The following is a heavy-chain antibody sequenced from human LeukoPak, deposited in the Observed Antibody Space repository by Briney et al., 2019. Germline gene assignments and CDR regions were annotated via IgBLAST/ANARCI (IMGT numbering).Heavy chain of an antibody. CDR3: AIRTQWHNWIGFAP. Sequence: PSQTLSLTCTVSGDSINSGDYYWSWIRQPPGKGLEWIGYIYYNGNTYYNPSLKSRVTISVDTSKTQSSLKLSSVTAADTAVYYCAIRTQWHNWIGFAPWGQGPLVTVSS. J-gene: IGHJ5*02. V-gene: IGHV4-30-4*08. CDR1: GDSINSGDYY. CDR2: IYYNGNT. D-gene: IGHD1-1*01.